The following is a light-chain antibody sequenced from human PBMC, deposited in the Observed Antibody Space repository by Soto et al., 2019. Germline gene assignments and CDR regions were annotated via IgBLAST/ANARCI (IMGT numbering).Light chain of an antibody. CDR2: AAS. V-gene: IGKV3-20*01. CDR1: RSLSSSY. J-gene: IGKJ2*01. Sequence: EIVLTQSPGTLSLSPGERATLSCRASRSLSSSYVVWYQQKPGQAPRLLSYAASRRATGIPDRFSGSGSATEYTLTIRRLETEHFSVYYCQQQGTFGQGTKLEIK. CDR3: QQQGT.